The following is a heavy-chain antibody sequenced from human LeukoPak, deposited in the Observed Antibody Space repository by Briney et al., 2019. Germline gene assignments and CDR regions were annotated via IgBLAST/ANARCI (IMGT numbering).Heavy chain of an antibody. V-gene: IGHV5-51*01. CDR3: ARGSYYDFWSGYYPDAFDI. CDR1: GYSSTSYW. CDR2: IYPGDSDT. Sequence: GESLKISCKGSGYSSTSYWIGWVRQMSGKGLEWMGIIYPGDSDTRYSPSFQGQVTISADKSISTAYLQWSSLKASDTAMYYCARGSYYDFWSGYYPDAFDIWGQGTMVTVSS. D-gene: IGHD3-3*01. J-gene: IGHJ3*02.